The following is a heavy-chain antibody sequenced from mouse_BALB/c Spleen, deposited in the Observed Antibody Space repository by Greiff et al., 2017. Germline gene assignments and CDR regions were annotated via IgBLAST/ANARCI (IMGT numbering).Heavy chain of an antibody. CDR2: IYPSDSYT. D-gene: IGHD2-3*01. V-gene: IGHV1-69*02. J-gene: IGHJ2*01. CDR3: TFLYDGYPFDC. CDR1: GYTFTSYW. Sequence: QVQLQQPGAELVRPGASVKLSCKASGYTFTSYWINWVKQRPGQGLEWIGNIYPSDSYTNYNQKFKDKATLTVDKSSSTDYMQLSSPTSEDSAVYYCTFLYDGYPFDCWGQGTALTVSS.